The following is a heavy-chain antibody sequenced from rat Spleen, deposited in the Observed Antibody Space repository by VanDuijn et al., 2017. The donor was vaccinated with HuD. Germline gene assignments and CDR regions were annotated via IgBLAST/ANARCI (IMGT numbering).Heavy chain of an antibody. CDR2: ISYDGSST. Sequence: EVQLVESGGGLVQPGRSLKLSCAASGFTFSNYGMAWVRQAPTKGLEWVATISYDGSSTYYRDSVKGRFTISRDNAKSTLYLQMNSLRSEDTATYYGTSNYGGPYYWGQGVMVTVSS. D-gene: IGHD1-11*01. CDR3: TSNYGGPYY. CDR1: GFTFSNYG. V-gene: IGHV5-29*01. J-gene: IGHJ2*01.